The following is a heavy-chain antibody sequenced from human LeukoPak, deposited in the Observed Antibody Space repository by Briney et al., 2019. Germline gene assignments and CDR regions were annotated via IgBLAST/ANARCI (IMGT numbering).Heavy chain of an antibody. CDR1: GGSFSGYY. V-gene: IGHV4-34*01. J-gene: IGHJ5*02. Sequence: SETLSLTCAVYGGSFSGYYWSWIRQPPGKGLEWIGEINHSGSTNYNPSLKSRVTISVDTSKNQFSLKLSSVTAADTAVYYCARGGYDYVWGSYRPYNWFDPWGQGTLVTVSS. D-gene: IGHD3-16*02. CDR2: INHSGST. CDR3: ARGGYDYVWGSYRPYNWFDP.